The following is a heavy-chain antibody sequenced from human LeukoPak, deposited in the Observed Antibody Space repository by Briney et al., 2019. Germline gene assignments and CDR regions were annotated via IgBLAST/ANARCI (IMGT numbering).Heavy chain of an antibody. D-gene: IGHD6-13*01. V-gene: IGHV4-31*03. CDR2: IYYSGST. Sequence: SQTLSLTCTVSGGSISSGGYYWSWIRQHPGKGLEWIGYIYYSGSTYYNPSLKSRVTISVDTSKNQFSLKLSSATAADTAVYYCASGIAAAGNWFDPWGQGTLVTVSS. CDR3: ASGIAAAGNWFDP. J-gene: IGHJ5*02. CDR1: GGSISSGGYY.